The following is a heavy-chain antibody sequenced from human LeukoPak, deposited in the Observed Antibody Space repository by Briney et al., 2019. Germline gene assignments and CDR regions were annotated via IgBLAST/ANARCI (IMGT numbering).Heavy chain of an antibody. CDR3: ARVNSYYDSSGYRYYFDY. CDR2: ISSSSSYI. Sequence: GGSLRLSCAASGFTFSSYSMNWVRQAPGKGLEWVSSISSSSSYIYYADSVKGRFTISRDNAKNSLYLQMNSLRAEDTAVYYCARVNSYYDSSGYRYYFDYWGQGTLVTVSS. J-gene: IGHJ4*02. V-gene: IGHV3-21*01. D-gene: IGHD3-22*01. CDR1: GFTFSSYS.